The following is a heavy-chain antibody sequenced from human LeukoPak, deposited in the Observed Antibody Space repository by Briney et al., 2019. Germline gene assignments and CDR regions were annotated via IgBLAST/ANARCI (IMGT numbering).Heavy chain of an antibody. CDR3: ARHPMGAGGLNFDS. V-gene: IGHV4-39*01. CDR2: ISYSGST. Sequence: SETLSLTCTVSGGSISSSGHYWGWIRQPPGKGLEWIGSISYSGSTYYNPSLMSRVTISVDTSKNQFSLKLSSVTAADTAVYYCARHPMGAGGLNFDSWGQGTLVTVSS. J-gene: IGHJ4*02. CDR1: GGSISSSGHY. D-gene: IGHD1-26*01.